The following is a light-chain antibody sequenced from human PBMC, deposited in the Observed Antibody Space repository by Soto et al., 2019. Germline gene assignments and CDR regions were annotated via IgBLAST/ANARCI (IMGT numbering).Light chain of an antibody. CDR2: GAS. Sequence: EIVLTQSPGTLSLSQGERATLSCRASQSVSSSYLAWYQQKPGQAPRLLIYGASSRATGIPDRFSGSGSGTDFTLTISSLQPDDFATYYCQQYNSYSQITFGQGTLLAIK. CDR3: QQYNSYSQIT. CDR1: QSVSSSY. V-gene: IGKV3-20*01. J-gene: IGKJ5*01.